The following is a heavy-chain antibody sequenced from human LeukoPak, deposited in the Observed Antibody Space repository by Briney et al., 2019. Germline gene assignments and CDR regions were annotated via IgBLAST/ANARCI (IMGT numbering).Heavy chain of an antibody. V-gene: IGHV1-69*05. D-gene: IGHD5-24*01. CDR1: GGTFSSYA. CDR2: IIPIFGTA. CDR3: ARDVGRRDGYNYHYY. Sequence: SVKVSCKASGGTFSSYAISWVRQAPGQGLEWMGGIIPIFGTANYAQKFQGRVTITTDESTSTAYMELSSLRSEGTAVYYCARDVGRRDGYNYHYYWGQGTLVTVSS. J-gene: IGHJ4*02.